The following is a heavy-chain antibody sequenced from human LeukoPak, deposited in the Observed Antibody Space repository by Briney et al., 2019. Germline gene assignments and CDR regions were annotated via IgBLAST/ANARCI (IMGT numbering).Heavy chain of an antibody. D-gene: IGHD3-22*01. Sequence: ASVKVSCKASGYTFTGYFIHWVRQAPGQGLEWMGWINPNNGGTKYAQKFQDRVTMTRDTSISTTYMELSRLRSDDTAVYYCARDERYDSSGYPFDYWGQGTLVTVSS. J-gene: IGHJ4*02. V-gene: IGHV1-2*02. CDR1: GYTFTGYF. CDR2: INPNNGGT. CDR3: ARDERYDSSGYPFDY.